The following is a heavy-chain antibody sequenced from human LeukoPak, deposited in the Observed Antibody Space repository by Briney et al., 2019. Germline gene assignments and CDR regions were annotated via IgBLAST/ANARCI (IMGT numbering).Heavy chain of an antibody. Sequence: GGSLRLSCAASGFTFSSYAMSWVRQAPGKGLEWVSAISGSGGSTYYADSVKGRFTISRDNSKNTLYLQMNSLRAEDTAVYYCAKWYRRARGMYSSGFDYWGQGTLVTVSS. V-gene: IGHV3-23*01. J-gene: IGHJ4*02. CDR2: ISGSGGST. D-gene: IGHD6-19*01. CDR1: GFTFSSYA. CDR3: AKWYRRARGMYSSGFDY.